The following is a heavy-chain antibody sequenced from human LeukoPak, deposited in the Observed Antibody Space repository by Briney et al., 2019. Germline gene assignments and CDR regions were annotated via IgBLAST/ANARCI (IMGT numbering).Heavy chain of an antibody. V-gene: IGHV3-15*01. J-gene: IGHJ4*02. CDR1: GFTFSNAW. CDR3: ITGGNYYVY. D-gene: IGHD2-15*01. CDR2: IKSKTGGGTT. Sequence: GGSLRLSCAASGFTFSNAWMSWVRQAPGKGLEWVGRIKSKTGGGTTDYATPVKGRFTISRDDSEDTLYLQMNSLKTEDTAVYYCITGGNYYVYWGQGTLVTVSS.